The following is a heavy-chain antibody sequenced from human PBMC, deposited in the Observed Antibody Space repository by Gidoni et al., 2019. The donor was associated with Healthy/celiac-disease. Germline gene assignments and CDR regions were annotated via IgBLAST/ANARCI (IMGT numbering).Heavy chain of an antibody. CDR1: GFTFSSYW. Sequence: EVQLVESGGGLVQPGGSLSLSWSAPGFTFSSYWMSWVRQAPGKGRGWVANIKKDGSEKYYVDSVKGRFTISRDNAKNSLYLQMNSLRAEDTAVYYCARVGTLEGMDVWGQGTTVTVSS. D-gene: IGHD3-3*01. J-gene: IGHJ6*02. V-gene: IGHV3-7*04. CDR2: IKKDGSEK. CDR3: ARVGTLEGMDV.